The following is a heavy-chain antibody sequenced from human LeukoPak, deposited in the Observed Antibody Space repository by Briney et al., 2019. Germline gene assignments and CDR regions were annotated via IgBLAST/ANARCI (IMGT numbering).Heavy chain of an antibody. Sequence: GGSLRLSCAACGFTFSNYAMHWVRQAPGKGLEWLAYIRYDGSSKYYADFVKGRFTISRDNSKNTLYLQMNSLRAEDTAVYYCARDQAGSGHYADYWGQGTLVTVSS. D-gene: IGHD3-10*01. V-gene: IGHV3-30*02. CDR1: GFTFSNYA. J-gene: IGHJ4*02. CDR3: ARDQAGSGHYADY. CDR2: IRYDGSSK.